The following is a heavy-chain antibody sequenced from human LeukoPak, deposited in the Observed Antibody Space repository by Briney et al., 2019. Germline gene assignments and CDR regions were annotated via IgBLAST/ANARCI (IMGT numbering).Heavy chain of an antibody. CDR1: GFIFRDHY. V-gene: IGHV3-11*04. CDR2: IGSSGSVK. CDR3: ARGPPVGMVRGVPDY. D-gene: IGHD3-10*01. Sequence: GGSLRLSCAASGFIFRDHYMSWIRQAPGQGLGWVSYIGSSGSVKYYADSVKGRFTISRDSAELYLQMNSLRAEDTAVYYCARGPPVGMVRGVPDYWGQGTLVTVSS. J-gene: IGHJ4*02.